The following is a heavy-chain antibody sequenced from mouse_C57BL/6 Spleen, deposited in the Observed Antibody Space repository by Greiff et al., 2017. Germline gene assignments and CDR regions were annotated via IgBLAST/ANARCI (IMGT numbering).Heavy chain of an antibody. V-gene: IGHV1-80*01. J-gene: IGHJ4*01. D-gene: IGHD2-3*01. CDR1: GYAFSSYW. CDR2: IYPGDGDT. CDR3: ARQRLLRGDY. Sequence: QVQLQQSGAELVKPGASVKISCKASGYAFSSYWMNWVKQRPGKGLEWIGQIYPGDGDTNYNGKFKGKATLTADNSSSTAFLQLSSLTSEDSAVYFCARQRLLRGDYWGQGTSVTVSS.